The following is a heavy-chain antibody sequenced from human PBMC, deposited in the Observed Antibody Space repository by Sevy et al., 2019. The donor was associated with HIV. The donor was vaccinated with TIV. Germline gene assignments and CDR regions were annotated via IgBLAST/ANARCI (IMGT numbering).Heavy chain of an antibody. CDR3: AREIVGASYFDY. J-gene: IGHJ4*02. V-gene: IGHV4-59*01. CDR2: IYYSGST. CDR1: GGSISSYY. Sequence: SETLSLTCTVSGGSISSYYWSWIRQPPGKGLERIGYIYYSGSTNYNPSLKSRVTISVDTSKNQFSLKLSSVTAADTAVYYCAREIVGASYFDYWCQGTLVTVSS. D-gene: IGHD1-26*01.